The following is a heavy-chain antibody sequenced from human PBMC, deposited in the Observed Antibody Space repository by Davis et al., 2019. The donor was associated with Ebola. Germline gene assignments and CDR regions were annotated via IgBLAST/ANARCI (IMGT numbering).Heavy chain of an antibody. CDR2: ITGFSYI. D-gene: IGHD1-26*01. V-gene: IGHV3-21*01. CDR3: ARAPAGVGATTSWFDP. J-gene: IGHJ5*02. CDR1: EFTFSGYT. Sequence: GESLKISCAASEFTFSGYTMNWVRQAPGKGLEWVSTITGFSYIYYGDSVKGRFTISRDNAKNSLSLQMSGLRAEDTAVYYCARAPAGVGATTSWFDPWGQGTLVTVSS.